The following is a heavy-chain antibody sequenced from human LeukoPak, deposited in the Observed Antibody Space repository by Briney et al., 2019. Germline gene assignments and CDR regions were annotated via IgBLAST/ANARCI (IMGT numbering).Heavy chain of an antibody. CDR3: AKKQGELLSPPDY. CDR1: GFTFSSYA. D-gene: IGHD1-26*01. V-gene: IGHV3-23*01. CDR2: ITGSTGST. Sequence: GGSLRLSCAASGFTFSSYAMTWVRQPPGKGLEGVSSITGSTGSTYYADSVKGRFTISRDNSKNTLYLQMNSLRAEDTAVYYCAKKQGELLSPPDYWGQGTLVTVSS. J-gene: IGHJ4*02.